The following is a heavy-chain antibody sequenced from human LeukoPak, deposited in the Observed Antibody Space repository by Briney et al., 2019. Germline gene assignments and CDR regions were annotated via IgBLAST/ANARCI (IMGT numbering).Heavy chain of an antibody. CDR3: AKGTYYHTSGTSSTETFGEN. V-gene: IGHV3-33*06. J-gene: IGHJ4*02. D-gene: IGHD3-10*01. Sequence: PGGSLRLSCAASGFTFSSFGMHWVRQAPGKGLEWVAVIWYDGSNKYYADSVKGRFTISRDNSENTLYLQMNSLRAEDTALYYCAKGTYYHTSGTSSTETFGENWGQGTLVTVSS. CDR1: GFTFSSFG. CDR2: IWYDGSNK.